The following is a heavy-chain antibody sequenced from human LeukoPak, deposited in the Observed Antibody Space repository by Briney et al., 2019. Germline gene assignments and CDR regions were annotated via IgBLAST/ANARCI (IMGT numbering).Heavy chain of an antibody. Sequence: ASVKVSCKASGYTFTSYYMHWVRQAPGQGLEWMGIINPSGGSTSYAQKFQGRVTMTRDTSTSTVYMELSSLRSEDTAVYYCARGGGLHDYVWGSYRYEGYYFDYWGQGTLVTVSS. CDR3: ARGGGLHDYVWGSYRYEGYYFDY. D-gene: IGHD3-16*02. J-gene: IGHJ4*02. CDR1: GYTFTSYY. CDR2: INPSGGST. V-gene: IGHV1-46*01.